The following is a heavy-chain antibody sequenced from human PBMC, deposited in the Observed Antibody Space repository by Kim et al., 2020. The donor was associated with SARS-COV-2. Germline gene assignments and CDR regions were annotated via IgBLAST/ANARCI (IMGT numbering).Heavy chain of an antibody. CDR1: GFTFSSYG. Sequence: GGSLRLSCAASGFTFSSYGMHWVRQAPGKGLEWVAVISYDGSNKYYADSVKGRFTISRDNSKNTLYLQMNSLRAEDTAVYYCARGYGDPLWYFDLWGRGTLVTVSS. V-gene: IGHV3-33*05. CDR2: ISYDGSNK. J-gene: IGHJ2*01. CDR3: ARGYGDPLWYFDL. D-gene: IGHD4-17*01.